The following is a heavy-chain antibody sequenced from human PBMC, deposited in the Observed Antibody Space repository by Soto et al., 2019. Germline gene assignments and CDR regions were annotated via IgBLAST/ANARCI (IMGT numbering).Heavy chain of an antibody. CDR1: GGSFNRHT. V-gene: IGHV1-69*01. J-gene: IGHJ4*02. CDR2: IIPIFGTA. Sequence: QVQLVQSGAEVRKPGSSVRVSCKASGGSFNRHTISWVRQAPGQGLEWMGGIIPIFGTANHAQKFQGRVTIIADESTGTGYMELSSLRSEDTAIYYCARGWGYDSTDYYYAYWGQGTLVIVSS. CDR3: ARGWGYDSTDYYYAY. D-gene: IGHD3-22*01.